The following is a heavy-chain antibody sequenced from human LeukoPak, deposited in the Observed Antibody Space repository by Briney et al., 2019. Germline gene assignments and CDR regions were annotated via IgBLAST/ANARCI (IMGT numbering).Heavy chain of an antibody. V-gene: IGHV4-61*02. Sequence: SQTLSLTCTVSGGSNSSGSYYWSWIRQPAGKGLEWIGRIYTSGSTNYNPSLKSRVTISVDTSKNQFSLKLSSVTAADTAVYYCARESPIGSGYYGVGNWFDPWGQGTLVTVSS. J-gene: IGHJ5*02. CDR1: GGSNSSGSYY. D-gene: IGHD3-3*01. CDR3: ARESPIGSGYYGVGNWFDP. CDR2: IYTSGST.